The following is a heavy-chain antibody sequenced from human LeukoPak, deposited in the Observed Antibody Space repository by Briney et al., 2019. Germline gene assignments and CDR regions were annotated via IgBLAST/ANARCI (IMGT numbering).Heavy chain of an antibody. CDR2: IIPIFGTA. Sequence: EASVKVSCKASGGTFSSYAISWVRQAPGQGLEWMGGIIPIFGTANYAQKFQGRVTITADESTSTANMELSSLRSEDTAVYYCARPLDGRITMIPGAFDIWGQGTMVTVSS. CDR3: ARPLDGRITMIPGAFDI. D-gene: IGHD3-22*01. V-gene: IGHV1-69*13. J-gene: IGHJ3*02. CDR1: GGTFSSYA.